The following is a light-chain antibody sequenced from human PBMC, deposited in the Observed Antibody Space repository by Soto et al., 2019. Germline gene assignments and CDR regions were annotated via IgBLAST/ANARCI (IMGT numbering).Light chain of an antibody. CDR3: LQADSFPLT. J-gene: IGKJ4*01. Sequence: DIQMTQSPSSVSASVGDRVTITCRASQTINRYLAWYQQRPGKAPKLLIYSTSTLQSGVPSRFSGSASGTDFTLTIRSLQPEDSAIYYCLQADSFPLTFGGGTRVEIK. CDR2: STS. CDR1: QTINRY. V-gene: IGKV1-12*01.